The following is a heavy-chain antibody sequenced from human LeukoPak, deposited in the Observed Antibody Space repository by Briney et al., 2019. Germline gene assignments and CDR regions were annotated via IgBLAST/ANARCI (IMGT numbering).Heavy chain of an antibody. J-gene: IGHJ1*01. CDR2: IYYSGST. V-gene: IGHV4-38-2*02. D-gene: IGHD5-18*01. CDR3: ARDNDEDTAIQH. Sequence: SETLSLTCTVSGYSISSGYYWGWIRQPPGKGLEWIGSIYYSGSTYYNPSLKSRVTISVDTSKNQFSLKLSSVTAADTAVYYCARDNDEDTAIQHWGQGTLVTVSS. CDR1: GYSISSGYY.